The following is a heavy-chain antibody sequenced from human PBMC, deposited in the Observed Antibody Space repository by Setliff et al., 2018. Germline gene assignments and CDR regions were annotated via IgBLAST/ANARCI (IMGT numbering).Heavy chain of an antibody. J-gene: IGHJ4*02. CDR3: ARTGTYRYFDY. D-gene: IGHD1-1*01. Sequence: PSETLSLTCTVSGGSISSGVYYWAWIRQPPGKGLEWIGRIYYRGDTYYNASLKSRLTISVDTAQNQFSLRLTSVTAADTAIYYCARTGTYRYFDYWGQGALVTVSS. CDR2: IYYRGDT. V-gene: IGHV4-39*01. CDR1: GGSISSGVYY.